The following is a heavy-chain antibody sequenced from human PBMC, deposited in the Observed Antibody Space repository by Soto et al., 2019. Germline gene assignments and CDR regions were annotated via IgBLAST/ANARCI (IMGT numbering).Heavy chain of an antibody. CDR3: ARVNEGRGGSLPIHYYGMDV. CDR2: INPNSGGT. V-gene: IGHV1-2*02. J-gene: IGHJ6*02. D-gene: IGHD2-15*01. Sequence: QVQLVQSGAEVKKPGASVKVSCKASGYTFTGYYMHWVRQAPGQGLEWMGWINPNSGGTNYAQKLQGRVTMTRDTAISTRDKELRRLVSDDTAVYYWARVNEGRGGSLPIHYYGMDVWGQGTTVTVSS. CDR1: GYTFTGYY.